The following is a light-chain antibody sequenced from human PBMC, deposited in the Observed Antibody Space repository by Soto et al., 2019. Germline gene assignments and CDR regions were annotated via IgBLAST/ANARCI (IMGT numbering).Light chain of an antibody. V-gene: IGKV3-20*01. Sequence: EIVLTQSPGTLSLSPGERATLSCRASQSVNSNYLAWYQQKPGQAPRLLISGASSRATGLPDRFSGNGSGTDFTLTISRLEPEDFAVYYCQQYGSSPKTFGQGTKVEIK. J-gene: IGKJ1*01. CDR3: QQYGSSPKT. CDR1: QSVNSNY. CDR2: GAS.